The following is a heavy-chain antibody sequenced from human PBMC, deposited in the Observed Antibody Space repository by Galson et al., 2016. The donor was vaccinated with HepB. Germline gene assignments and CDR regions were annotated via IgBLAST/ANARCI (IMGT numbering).Heavy chain of an antibody. CDR3: ARWAHSTFDV. J-gene: IGHJ3*01. CDR1: GDSVSSNSVA. CDR2: TYRRSTYYN. D-gene: IGHD1-26*01. V-gene: IGHV6-1*01. Sequence: CAISGDSVSSNSVAWNWIRQSPSRGPEWLGRTYRRSTYYNDDTESVKGRITINTDTSKNQFSLQLNSVTPEDTAVYYCARWAHSTFDVWCQGTMVTVSS.